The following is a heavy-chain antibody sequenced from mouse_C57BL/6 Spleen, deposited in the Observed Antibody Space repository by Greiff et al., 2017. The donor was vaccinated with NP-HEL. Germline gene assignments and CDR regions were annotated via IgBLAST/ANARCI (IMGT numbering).Heavy chain of an antibody. D-gene: IGHD2-4*01. CDR2: IDPSDSYT. CDR1: GYTFTSYW. J-gene: IGHJ4*01. Sequence: QVQLQQPGAELVMPGASVKLSCKASGYTFTSYWMHWVKQRPGQGLEWIGEIDPSDSYTNYNQKFKGKSTLTVDKSSSTAYMQLRSLTSEDSAVYYCERQRGDYGYAMDYWGQGTSVTVSS. CDR3: ERQRGDYGYAMDY. V-gene: IGHV1-69*01.